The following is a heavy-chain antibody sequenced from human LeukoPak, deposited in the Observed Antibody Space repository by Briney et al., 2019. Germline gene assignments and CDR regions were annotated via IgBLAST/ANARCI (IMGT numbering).Heavy chain of an antibody. CDR1: GGSISSYY. Sequence: KPSETLSLTCTVSGGSISSYYWSWIRQPPGKGLEWIGYIYYSGSTNYNPSLKGRVTISVDTSKNQFSLKLSSVTAADTAVYYCARGGRFGGHDAFDIWGQGTMVTVSS. D-gene: IGHD3-10*01. CDR3: ARGGRFGGHDAFDI. V-gene: IGHV4-59*01. CDR2: IYYSGST. J-gene: IGHJ3*02.